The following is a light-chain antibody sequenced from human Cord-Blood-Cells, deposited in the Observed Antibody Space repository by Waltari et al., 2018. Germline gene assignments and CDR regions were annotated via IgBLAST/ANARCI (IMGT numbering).Light chain of an antibody. CDR3: QQSYSTPLT. CDR1: QGISSY. V-gene: IGKV1-39*01. J-gene: IGKJ4*01. CDR2: AAS. Sequence: DIQMTQSPSSLSASVGDRVTLTCRASQGISSYLKLYQQQPGKAPKLLIYAASSFQSVVPSRFSGIGSGTDFTLTISSLQPEDFATYYCQQSYSTPLTFGGGTKVEIK.